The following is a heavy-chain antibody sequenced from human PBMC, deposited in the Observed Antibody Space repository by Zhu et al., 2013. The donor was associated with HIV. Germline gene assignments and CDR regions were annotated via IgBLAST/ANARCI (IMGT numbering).Heavy chain of an antibody. CDR1: GYSIGSGHD. Sequence: QVQESGPGLVKPSETLSLTCLVSGYSIGSGHDWGWIRQPPGKGLQWLGSFYHSEKNNTYYNPSLKSRLSISVDMSKNQLSLNLTSVTAADTAVYYCARLLEDDYSNYLPNWFDHWGQGTLVTVSS. CDR2: FYHSEKNNT. V-gene: IGHV4-38-2*01. D-gene: IGHD4-4*01. J-gene: IGHJ5*02. CDR3: ARLLEDDYSNYLPNWFDH.